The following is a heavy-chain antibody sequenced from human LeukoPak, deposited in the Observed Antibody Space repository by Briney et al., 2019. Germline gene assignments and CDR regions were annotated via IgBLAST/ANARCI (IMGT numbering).Heavy chain of an antibody. CDR3: AGRPTGYSSGYIH. D-gene: IGHD5-18*01. J-gene: IGHJ4*02. CDR1: GFIFNNYW. CDR2: IKEDGSEQ. V-gene: IGHV3-7*03. Sequence: GGSLRLSCEASGFIFNNYWMSWVRQTPGEGLEWVANIKEDGSEQYYVDSVKGRFTITRDNAKNLLYLQVNSLRAEDTAVYYCAGRPTGYSSGYIHWGQGTLVTVSS.